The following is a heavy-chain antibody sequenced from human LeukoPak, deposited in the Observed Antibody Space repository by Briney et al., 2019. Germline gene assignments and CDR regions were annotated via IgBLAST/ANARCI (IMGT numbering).Heavy chain of an antibody. Sequence: PGGSLRLSCAASGFTVSNAWMSWVRQAPGKGLEWVGRIKSKSDGGTTEYAAPVKGRFTISRDDSKNTLYLQMNSLKTEDTAVYYCTTVQSGYSYGRDYWGQGTLVTVSS. CDR3: TTVQSGYSYGRDY. D-gene: IGHD5-18*01. J-gene: IGHJ4*02. CDR1: GFTVSNAW. V-gene: IGHV3-15*01. CDR2: IKSKSDGGTT.